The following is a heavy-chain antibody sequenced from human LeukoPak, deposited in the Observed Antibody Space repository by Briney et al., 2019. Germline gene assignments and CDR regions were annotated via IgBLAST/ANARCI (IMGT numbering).Heavy chain of an antibody. V-gene: IGHV1-69*06. J-gene: IGHJ4*02. CDR2: IIPIFGTA. CDR3: ARGRYYGSGSYYRTDY. CDR1: GGTFSSYA. D-gene: IGHD3-10*01. Sequence: GASVKVSCKASGGTFSSYAISWVRQAPGQGLEWMGGIIPIFGTANYAQKFQGRVTITADKFTSTAYMELSSLRSEDTAVYYCARGRYYGSGSYYRTDYWGQGTLVTVSS.